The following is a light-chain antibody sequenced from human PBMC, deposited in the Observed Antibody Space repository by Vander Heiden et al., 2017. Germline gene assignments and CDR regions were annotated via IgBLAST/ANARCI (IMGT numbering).Light chain of an antibody. CDR1: SSGVGSYND. CDR2: EVK. J-gene: IGLJ2*01. CDR3: SSYGGNNNLVV. Sequence: QPALTQPPSPSQCPGQSVTIACTATSSGVGSYNDVTRYQQHPDKAPKLIVYEVKKRPSGVPDRFSGSKSGNTASLTVSGLQVEDEADEYCSSYGGNNNLVVFGRGTKLTVL. V-gene: IGLV2-8*01.